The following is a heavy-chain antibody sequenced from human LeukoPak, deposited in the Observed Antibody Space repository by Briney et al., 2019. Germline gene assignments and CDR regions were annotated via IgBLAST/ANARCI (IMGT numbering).Heavy chain of an antibody. CDR2: INHSGST. J-gene: IGHJ4*02. V-gene: IGHV4-34*01. Sequence: SETLSLTCAVYGGSFSGYFWTWIRQPPGKGLEWIGEINHSGSTNYNPSLRSRVTISVDMSKNQFSLKLSSVTAADTAVYYCARDGSGTENDYWGQGTLVTVSS. CDR1: GGSFSGYF. D-gene: IGHD3-10*01. CDR3: ARDGSGTENDY.